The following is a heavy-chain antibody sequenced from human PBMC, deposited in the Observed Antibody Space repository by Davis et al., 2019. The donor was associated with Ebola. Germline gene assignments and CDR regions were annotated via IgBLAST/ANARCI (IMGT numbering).Heavy chain of an antibody. CDR2: IKQDGSEK. CDR1: GFTFSSYW. J-gene: IGHJ4*02. V-gene: IGHV3-7*01. CDR3: AREWELLDY. D-gene: IGHD1-26*01. Sequence: GESLKISCAAPGFTFSSYWMSWVRQAPGKGLEWVANIKQDGSEKYYVDSVKGRFTISRDNSKNTLYLQMNSLRAEDTAVYYCAREWELLDYWGQGTLVTVSS.